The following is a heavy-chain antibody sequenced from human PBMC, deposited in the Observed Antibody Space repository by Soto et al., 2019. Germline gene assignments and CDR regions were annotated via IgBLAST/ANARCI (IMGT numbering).Heavy chain of an antibody. V-gene: IGHV3-33*01. CDR3: ARGGAHYDFCFGCGPY. CDR2: IWYDGSNK. J-gene: IGHJ4*02. CDR1: GFTFSSYG. Sequence: PGGSLRLSCAASGFTFSSYGMHWVRQAPGKGLEWVAVIWYDGSNKYYADSVKGRFTISRDNSKNTLYLQMNSLRAEDTAVYYCARGGAHYDFCFGCGPYWGQGTLVTVPS. D-gene: IGHD3-3*01.